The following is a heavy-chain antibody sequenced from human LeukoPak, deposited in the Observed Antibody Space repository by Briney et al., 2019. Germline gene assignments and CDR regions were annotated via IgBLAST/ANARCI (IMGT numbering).Heavy chain of an antibody. D-gene: IGHD4-17*01. CDR3: AREGVRTTVDAFDI. Sequence: GGSLRLSCAASGFTLKIYPMHWVRQAPGKGLEWLSVISHDGSDKNNADSAKGRFIISRDNSKNTIYLQLNSLRPEDTAMYYCAREGVRTTVDAFDIWGLGTMVIVSS. J-gene: IGHJ3*02. CDR2: ISHDGSDK. V-gene: IGHV3-30*04. CDR1: GFTLKIYP.